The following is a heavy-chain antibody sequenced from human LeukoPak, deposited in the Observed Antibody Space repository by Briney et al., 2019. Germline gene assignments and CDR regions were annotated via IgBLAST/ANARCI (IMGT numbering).Heavy chain of an antibody. CDR1: GYTFTSYW. CDR2: IYPGDSDT. Sequence: GESLQISVKGSGYTFTSYWICWVRQMPGKFLEFMGIIYPGDSDTRYSPSFQGQVTISADKSISTAYLQWSSLKASDTAMYYCARHAPAGAMDYMDVWGKGTTVTVSS. D-gene: IGHD6-13*01. J-gene: IGHJ6*03. CDR3: ARHAPAGAMDYMDV. V-gene: IGHV5-51*01.